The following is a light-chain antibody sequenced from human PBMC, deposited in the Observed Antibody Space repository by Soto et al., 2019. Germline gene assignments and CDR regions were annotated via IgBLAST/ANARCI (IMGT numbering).Light chain of an antibody. CDR2: DVS. J-gene: IGLJ1*01. CDR1: SSDVGGYNY. Sequence: QSVLTQPRSVSGSPGQSITISCTGTSSDVGGYNYVSWYRQHPGKAPKLMIYDVSKWPSGVPDRFSGSKSGNTASLTISGLQAEDEADYYSCSYAGSYTHYVFGTGTKLTVL. CDR3: CSYAGSYTHYV. V-gene: IGLV2-11*01.